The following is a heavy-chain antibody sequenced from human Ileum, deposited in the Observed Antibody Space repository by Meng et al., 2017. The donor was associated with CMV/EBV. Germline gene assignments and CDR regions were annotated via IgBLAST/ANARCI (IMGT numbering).Heavy chain of an antibody. CDR2: INSSGDNT. D-gene: IGHD2-2*02. J-gene: IGHJ4*02. V-gene: IGHV3-23*01. Sequence: GESLKISCAASGFSFSNYAMSWVRQAPGKGLEWVSDINSSGDNTHYADSVKGRFTISRDNSKNTLYLQMDSLRAEDTAVYYCAKSRSSSISCYNYWGQGTLVTSPQ. CDR3: AKSRSSSISCYNY. CDR1: GFSFSNYA.